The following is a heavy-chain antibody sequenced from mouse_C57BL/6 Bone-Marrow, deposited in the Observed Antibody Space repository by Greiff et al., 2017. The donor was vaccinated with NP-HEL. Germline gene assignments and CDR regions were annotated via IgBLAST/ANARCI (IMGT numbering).Heavy chain of an antibody. CDR1: GFTFSDYG. CDR2: ISNLAYSI. Sequence: DVQLVESGGGLVQPGGSLKLSCAASGFTFSDYGMAWVRQAPRKGPEWVAFISNLAYSIYYADTVTGRFTISRENAKNTLYLEMSSLRSEDTAMYYCARHEGQGYFDYWGQGTTLTVSS. CDR3: ARHEGQGYFDY. J-gene: IGHJ2*01. V-gene: IGHV5-15*01. D-gene: IGHD3-3*01.